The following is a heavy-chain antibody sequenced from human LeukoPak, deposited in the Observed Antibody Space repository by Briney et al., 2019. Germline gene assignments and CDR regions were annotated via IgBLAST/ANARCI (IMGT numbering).Heavy chain of an antibody. J-gene: IGHJ4*02. Sequence: GRSLRLSCAASGFTFDDYAMHWVRQAPGKGLEWVSGISWNSGSIGYADSVKGRFTISRDNAKNSLYLQMNSLRAEDMALYYCARVGISIDDFWSGYHYYFDYWGQGTLVTVSS. CDR3: ARVGISIDDFWSGYHYYFDY. V-gene: IGHV3-9*03. CDR2: ISWNSGSI. D-gene: IGHD3-3*01. CDR1: GFTFDDYA.